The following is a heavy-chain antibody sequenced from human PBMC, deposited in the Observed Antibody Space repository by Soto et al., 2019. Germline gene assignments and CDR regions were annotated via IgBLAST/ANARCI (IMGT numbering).Heavy chain of an antibody. CDR2: VYNSGST. V-gene: IGHV4-59*01. J-gene: IGHJ4*02. Sequence: SETLSLTCTVSGGSISSDYWTWIRQPPGKGLEWIGYVYNSGSTNYNPSLKSRVTISEDTSKSQFSLKVNSMTAADTAVYYCARYRREAVAGYTLDNWGQGILVTVSS. CDR3: ARYRREAVAGYTLDN. CDR1: GGSISSDY. D-gene: IGHD6-13*01.